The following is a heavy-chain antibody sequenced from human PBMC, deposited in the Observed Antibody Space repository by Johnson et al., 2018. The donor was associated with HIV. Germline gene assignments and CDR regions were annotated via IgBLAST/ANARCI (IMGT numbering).Heavy chain of an antibody. D-gene: IGHD3-22*01. CDR1: GFTFSSYG. V-gene: IGHV3-30*02. CDR2: IRYDGSNK. CDR3: AKAREYDSTGHDAFDI. J-gene: IGHJ3*02. Sequence: QMLLVESGGGVVQPGRSLRLSCAASGFTFSSYGMHWVRQAPGKGLEWVAFIRYDGSNKYYADSVKGRFTISRDNSKNTLYLQMNSLRAEDTAVYYCAKAREYDSTGHDAFDIWGQGTMVTVSS.